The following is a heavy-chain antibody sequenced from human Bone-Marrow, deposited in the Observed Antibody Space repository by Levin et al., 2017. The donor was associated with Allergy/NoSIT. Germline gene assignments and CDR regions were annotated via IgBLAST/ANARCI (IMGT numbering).Heavy chain of an antibody. D-gene: IGHD2-15*01. CDR3: TSGGSRCSGGSCYIPSYWYFDR. CDR1: GFTFSGSA. J-gene: IGHJ2*01. Sequence: GESLKISCAASGFTFSGSAMHWVRQASGKGLEWVGRIRSKANSYATAYAASVKGRFTISRDDSKNTAYLQMNSLKTEDTAVYYCTSGGSRCSGGSCYIPSYWYFDRWGRGTLVTVSS. CDR2: IRSKANSYAT. V-gene: IGHV3-73*01.